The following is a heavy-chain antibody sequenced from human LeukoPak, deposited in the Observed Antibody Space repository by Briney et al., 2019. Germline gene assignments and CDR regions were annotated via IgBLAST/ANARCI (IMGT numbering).Heavy chain of an antibody. CDR2: IYHSGST. Sequence: PSETLSLTCTVSGYSISSGYYWGWIRQPPGKGLEWIGSIYHSGSTYYNPSLKSRVTISVDTSKNQFSLKLSSVTAADTAVYYCARVGITMVRAWGQGTLVTVSS. CDR3: ARVGITMVRA. D-gene: IGHD3-10*01. CDR1: GYSISSGYY. J-gene: IGHJ5*02. V-gene: IGHV4-38-2*02.